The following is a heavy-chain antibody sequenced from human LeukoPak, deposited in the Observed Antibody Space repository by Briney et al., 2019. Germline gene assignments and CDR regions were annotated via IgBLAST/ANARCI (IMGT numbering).Heavy chain of an antibody. CDR1: GGSFSGYY. D-gene: IGHD1-26*01. Sequence: PSETLSLTCAVYGGSFSGYYWSWIRQPPGKGLEWIGEIKHSGSTNYNPSLKSRVTISVDTSKNQFSLKLSSVTAADTAVYYCARADSGSYYDGAFDIWGQGTMVTVSS. V-gene: IGHV4-34*01. J-gene: IGHJ3*02. CDR3: ARADSGSYYDGAFDI. CDR2: IKHSGST.